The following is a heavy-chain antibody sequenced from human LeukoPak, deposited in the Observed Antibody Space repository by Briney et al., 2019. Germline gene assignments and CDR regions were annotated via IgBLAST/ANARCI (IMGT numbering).Heavy chain of an antibody. V-gene: IGHV3-23*01. J-gene: IGHJ6*03. CDR3: AKEGGPKYYDFWSGFSTTFYMDV. D-gene: IGHD3-3*01. CDR1: GFTVSSNY. Sequence: GGSLRPSCAASGFTVSSNYVSWVRQAPGKGLEWVSTISGGGGRTYYADSVKGRFTISRDNSKNTLYLQMNSLRAEDTAVYYCAKEGGPKYYDFWSGFSTTFYMDVWGKGTTVTVSS. CDR2: ISGGGGRT.